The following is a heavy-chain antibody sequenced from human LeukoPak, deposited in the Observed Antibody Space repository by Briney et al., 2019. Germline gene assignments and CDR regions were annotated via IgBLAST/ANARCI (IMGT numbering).Heavy chain of an antibody. V-gene: IGHV3-7*01. CDR2: INPEGSEK. CDR1: GLTFSSSW. J-gene: IGHJ4*02. Sequence: GGSLRLSCAVSGLTFSSSWMDWVRQAPGKGLEWVASINPEGSEKCSADSVKGRFTISRDNAKNSLYLQMDSLRVEDTAFYYCARDLAYSRLDYWGRGMLVTVSS. D-gene: IGHD5-18*01. CDR3: ARDLAYSRLDY.